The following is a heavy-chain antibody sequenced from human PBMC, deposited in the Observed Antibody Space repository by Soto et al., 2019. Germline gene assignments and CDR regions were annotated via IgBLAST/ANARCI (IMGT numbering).Heavy chain of an antibody. CDR2: IIPIFSTA. V-gene: IGHV1-69*13. CDR1: GGTFSSYA. J-gene: IGHJ4*02. CDR3: AREGHRYSSSWYGFDY. D-gene: IGHD6-13*01. Sequence: SVKVSCKASGGTFSSYAISWVRQAPGQGLEWMGGIIPIFSTANYAQKFQGGVTITADESTSTAYMELSSLRSEDTAVYYCAREGHRYSSSWYGFDYWGQGTLVTVS.